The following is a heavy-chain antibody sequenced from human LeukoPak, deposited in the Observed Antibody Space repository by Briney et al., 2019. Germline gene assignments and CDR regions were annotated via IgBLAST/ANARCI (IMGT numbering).Heavy chain of an antibody. J-gene: IGHJ3*02. D-gene: IGHD2-21*02. Sequence: SETLSLTCTVSGDSISDYHWSWIRHPAGKGLELIGRIYTNGITNYNPSLKSRVTTSVDTSKNQPSLRLSSVTAADTAVYYCARGVMTAIFAFDSWGQGTMVTVSS. V-gene: IGHV4-4*07. CDR3: ARGVMTAIFAFDS. CDR2: IYTNGIT. CDR1: GDSISDYH.